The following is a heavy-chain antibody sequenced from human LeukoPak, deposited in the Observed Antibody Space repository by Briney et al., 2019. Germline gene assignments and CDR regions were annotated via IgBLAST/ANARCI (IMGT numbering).Heavy chain of an antibody. Sequence: GGSLRLSCAASGFILSTYSMNWVRQAPGKGLEWVSYITTTSNTIYYADSVKGRFTISRDNAKDSLYLQMNSLRDEDTAVYYCAREGGLAYWGQGTLVTVSS. CDR1: GFILSTYS. CDR2: ITTTSNTI. D-gene: IGHD3-16*01. CDR3: AREGGLAY. J-gene: IGHJ4*02. V-gene: IGHV3-48*02.